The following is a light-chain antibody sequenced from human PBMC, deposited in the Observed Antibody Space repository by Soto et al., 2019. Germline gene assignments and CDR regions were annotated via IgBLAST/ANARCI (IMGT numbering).Light chain of an antibody. J-gene: IGKJ5*01. Sequence: DIQMTQSPSSLSASVGDRVTITCRASQSISSYLNWYQQKPGKAPKLLIYAASRLQSGVPSRFSGSGSGTDFTLTISSLQPEDFATYYFQQGYSTPLTFGQGTRVEIK. CDR3: QQGYSTPLT. CDR2: AAS. V-gene: IGKV1-39*01. CDR1: QSISSY.